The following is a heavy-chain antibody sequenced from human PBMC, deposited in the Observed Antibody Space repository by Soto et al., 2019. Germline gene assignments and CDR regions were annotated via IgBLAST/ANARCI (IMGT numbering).Heavy chain of an antibody. J-gene: IGHJ6*03. CDR2: ISSSSSYI. Sequence: GGSLRLSCAASGFTFSSYSMNWVRQAPGKGLEWVSSISSSSSYIYYADSVKGRFTISRDNAKNSLYLQMNSLRAEDTAVYYCVSEGWNYDPTNYYYYYMDVWGKGTTVTVSS. CDR1: GFTFSSYS. D-gene: IGHD1-7*01. V-gene: IGHV3-21*01. CDR3: VSEGWNYDPTNYYYYYMDV.